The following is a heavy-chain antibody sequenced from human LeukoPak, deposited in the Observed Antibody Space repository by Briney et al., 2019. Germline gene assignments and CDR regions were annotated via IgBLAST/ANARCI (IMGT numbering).Heavy chain of an antibody. Sequence: ASVKVSCKASGYTFTDYYLHWVRQAPGHGFEWMGWINPNSGDTNYAQKFQGRVTMTRDTSISTAHMEMSRLRSDDTAVYYCARANFLYCSSTTCLLDYWGQGTLVTVSS. J-gene: IGHJ4*02. V-gene: IGHV1-2*02. D-gene: IGHD2-2*01. CDR2: INPNSGDT. CDR1: GYTFTDYY. CDR3: ARANFLYCSSTTCLLDY.